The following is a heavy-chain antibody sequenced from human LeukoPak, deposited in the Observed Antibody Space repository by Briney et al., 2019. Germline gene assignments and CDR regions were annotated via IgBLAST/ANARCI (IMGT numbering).Heavy chain of an antibody. D-gene: IGHD1-26*01. Sequence: EASVKVSCKASGYTFTSYGISWVRQAPGQGLEWMGWINTNTGNPTYAQGFTGRFVFSLDTSVSTAYLQISSLEAEDTAVYYCARDPHQIVGATTFFDYWGQGTLVTVSS. CDR1: GYTFTSYG. V-gene: IGHV7-4-1*02. J-gene: IGHJ4*02. CDR3: ARDPHQIVGATTFFDY. CDR2: INTNTGNP.